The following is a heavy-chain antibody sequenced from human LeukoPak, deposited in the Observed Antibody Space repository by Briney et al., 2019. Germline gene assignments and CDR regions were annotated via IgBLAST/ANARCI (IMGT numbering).Heavy chain of an antibody. D-gene: IGHD1-26*01. Sequence: GRSLRLSCAASGFTFSTYGMLWVRQAPGKGLEWVAIIWYDGSNKYYVDSVKGRFTISRDISKNTLHLQMNSLRADDTAVYYCAREESGSLDFWGQGTLVTVSS. V-gene: IGHV3-33*01. J-gene: IGHJ4*02. CDR1: GFTFSTYG. CDR3: AREESGSLDF. CDR2: IWYDGSNK.